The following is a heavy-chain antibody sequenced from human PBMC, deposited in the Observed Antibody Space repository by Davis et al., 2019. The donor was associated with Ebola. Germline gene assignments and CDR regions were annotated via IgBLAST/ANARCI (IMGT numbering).Heavy chain of an antibody. V-gene: IGHV1-69*13. CDR1: GGTFNRYT. CDR3: ARGWGLEPQEHYFAY. J-gene: IGHJ4*02. CDR2: IIPIFSTA. Sequence: SVKVSCKASGGTFNRYTINWVRQAPGQGLEWMGGIIPIFSTANYAQKFQGRVTITADDSTSTTYMELSSLRSEDTAVYYCARGWGLEPQEHYFAYWGQGTLVTVSS. D-gene: IGHD1-1*01.